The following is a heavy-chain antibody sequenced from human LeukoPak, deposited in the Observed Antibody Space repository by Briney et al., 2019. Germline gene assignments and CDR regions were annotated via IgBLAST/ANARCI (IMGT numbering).Heavy chain of an antibody. D-gene: IGHD3-22*01. V-gene: IGHV3-53*01. CDR3: ARWDSSGYHKYYFDY. CDR1: GFAVSSNY. J-gene: IGHJ4*02. CDR2: IYSGGST. Sequence: PGGSLRLSCAASGFAVSSNYMNGVRQAPGKGLEWVSIIYSGGSTYYADSVRGRFTISRDNSKNTLHLQMNSLTAEDTAVYYCARWDSSGYHKYYFDYWGQGTLVTVSS.